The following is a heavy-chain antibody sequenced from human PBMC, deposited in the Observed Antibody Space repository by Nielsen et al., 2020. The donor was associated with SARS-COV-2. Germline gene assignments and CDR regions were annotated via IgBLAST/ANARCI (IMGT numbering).Heavy chain of an antibody. J-gene: IGHJ2*01. CDR2: ITMSGAYM. CDR3: ARDQDGGAATSNWYFDL. CDR1: GFRFTSYS. V-gene: IGHV3-21*06. Sequence: GGSLRLSCAASGFRFTSYSMNWVRQAPGKGLEWVASITMSGAYMYYADSVRGRFTLSRDNAENSLYLQMNSLRDEDTAVYYCARDQDGGAATSNWYFDLWGRGTLVIVSS. D-gene: IGHD6-25*01.